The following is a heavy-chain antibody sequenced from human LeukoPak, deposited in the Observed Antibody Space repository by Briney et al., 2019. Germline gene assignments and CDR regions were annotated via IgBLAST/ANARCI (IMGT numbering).Heavy chain of an antibody. CDR3: ASLTSYYFDY. J-gene: IGHJ4*02. Sequence: GGSLRLSCAASGFTFSNSWMHWVRLDPGKGLLWVSRINTDGSSTSYADSVKGRFTISRDNAKNTLYLQMNSLRAEDTAVYYCASLTSYYFDYWGQGALVTVSS. CDR2: INTDGSST. V-gene: IGHV3-74*01. CDR1: GFTFSNSW.